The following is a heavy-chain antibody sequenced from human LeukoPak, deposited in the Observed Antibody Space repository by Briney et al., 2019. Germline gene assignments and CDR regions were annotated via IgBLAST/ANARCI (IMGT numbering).Heavy chain of an antibody. J-gene: IGHJ5*02. CDR1: GYSVGSGFY. Sequence: PSETLSLTCSVSGYSVGSGFYWGWIRQSPGLGLQWLASIFHRGTTFYNPSLKSRLIISLDTSLNQFSLSLDSVTAADPAMYYCARGYYGSRSVYEGGWFDPWGPGILVTVSS. CDR3: ARGYYGSRSVYEGGWFDP. V-gene: IGHV4-38-2*02. CDR2: IFHRGTT. D-gene: IGHD3-10*01.